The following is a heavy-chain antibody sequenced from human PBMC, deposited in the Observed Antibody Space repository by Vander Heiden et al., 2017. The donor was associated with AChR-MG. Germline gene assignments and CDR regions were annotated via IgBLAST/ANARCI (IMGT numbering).Heavy chain of an antibody. CDR3: AILYCSGGSCYSPGSTYYYYGMDV. CDR2: IIPILGIA. V-gene: IGHV1-69*04. Sequence: QVQLVQSGAEVKKPGSSVNVSCQASGVTFSSYAISWVRQDPGQGLEWMGRIIPILGIANYAQKFQGRVTITADKSTSTAYMELSSLRSEDTAVYYCAILYCSGGSCYSPGSTYYYYGMDVWGQGTTVTVSS. D-gene: IGHD2-15*01. J-gene: IGHJ6*02. CDR1: GVTFSSYA.